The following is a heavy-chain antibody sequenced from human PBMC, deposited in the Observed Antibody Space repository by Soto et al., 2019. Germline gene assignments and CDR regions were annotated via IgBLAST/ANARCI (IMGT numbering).Heavy chain of an antibody. CDR1: LFIVSDNY. CDR3: AARMPTAPY. D-gene: IGHD2-2*01. Sequence: EVRLVQSGGGLVQPGGSLRLSCAASLFIVSDNYMSWVRQAPGKGLEWVSLIYSGGGTDYAESVKGRFTISRDKSKNTLYLQMNSVKAEDTGIYYCAARMPTAPYWGQGTVVTVSS. CDR2: IYSGGGT. J-gene: IGHJ4*02. V-gene: IGHV3-66*01.